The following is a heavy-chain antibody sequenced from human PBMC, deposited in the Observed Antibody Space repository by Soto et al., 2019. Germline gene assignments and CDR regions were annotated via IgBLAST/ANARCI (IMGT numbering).Heavy chain of an antibody. CDR1: GFTFSSYW. D-gene: IGHD3-3*01. CDR2: IKQDGSEK. CDR3: ARETYYDFWSGYPYYYFYGMDV. Sequence: EVQLVESGGGLVQPGGSLRLSCAASGFTFSSYWMSWVRQAPGKGLEWVANIKQDGSEKYYVDSVKGRFTISRDNAKNSMYLQMNSLTAEDTAVYYCARETYYDFWSGYPYYYFYGMDVWGQGTTVTVSS. J-gene: IGHJ6*02. V-gene: IGHV3-7*05.